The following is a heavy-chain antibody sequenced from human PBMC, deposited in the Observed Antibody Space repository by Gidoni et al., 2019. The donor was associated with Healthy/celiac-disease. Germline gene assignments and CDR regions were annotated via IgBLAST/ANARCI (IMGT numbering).Heavy chain of an antibody. CDR2: INSDGSST. V-gene: IGHV3-74*01. CDR1: GFTFSSSW. Sequence: EVQLVESGGGLVQPGGSLRLSCAASGFTFSSSWMHWVRQAPGKGLVWVSRINSDGSSTSYADSVKGRFTISRDNAKNTLYLQMNSLRAEDTAVYYCARDTWIQLWLTSSTAYGMDVWGQGTTVTVSS. D-gene: IGHD5-18*01. J-gene: IGHJ6*02. CDR3: ARDTWIQLWLTSSTAYGMDV.